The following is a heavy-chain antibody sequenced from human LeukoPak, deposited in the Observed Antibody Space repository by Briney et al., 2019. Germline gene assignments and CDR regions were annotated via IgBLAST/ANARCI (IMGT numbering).Heavy chain of an antibody. CDR2: LGSDGST. Sequence: PGGSLRLSCAASGFAISNYAMDWVRQAPGKGLEWVSSLGSDGSTHYADSVKGRFTISRDNSKNTLYLQMNSLRAEDTAVYYCARVLGYSSAPDAFDIWGQGTMVTVSS. J-gene: IGHJ3*02. CDR1: GFAISNYA. CDR3: ARVLGYSSAPDAFDI. D-gene: IGHD6-19*01. V-gene: IGHV3-23*01.